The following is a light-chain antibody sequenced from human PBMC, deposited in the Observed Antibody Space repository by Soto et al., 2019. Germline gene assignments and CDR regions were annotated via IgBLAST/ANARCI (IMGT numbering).Light chain of an antibody. V-gene: IGLV2-23*02. CDR2: ATN. Sequence: QSALTQPASVSGSPGQSITISCAGTSSDVGKYNLVSWYQQHPGKAPKLIIFATNKRPSGVSDRFLGSKSGSTASLTISGLQAEDEADYHCCSYAGSATVTFGGGTKLTVL. J-gene: IGLJ2*01. CDR1: SSDVGKYNL. CDR3: CSYAGSATVT.